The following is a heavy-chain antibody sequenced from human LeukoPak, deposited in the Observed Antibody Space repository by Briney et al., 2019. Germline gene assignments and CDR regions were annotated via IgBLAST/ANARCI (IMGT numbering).Heavy chain of an antibody. CDR2: INHSGST. Sequence: PSETLSLTCAVYGGSFSGYYWSWIRQPPGKGLEWIGEINHSGSTNYNPSLESRITISVDTSKNQFSLKVSSVTAADTAAYYCARGDNSGYVYWGQGILVTVSS. D-gene: IGHD5-12*01. J-gene: IGHJ4*02. CDR1: GGSFSGYY. V-gene: IGHV4-34*01. CDR3: ARGDNSGYVY.